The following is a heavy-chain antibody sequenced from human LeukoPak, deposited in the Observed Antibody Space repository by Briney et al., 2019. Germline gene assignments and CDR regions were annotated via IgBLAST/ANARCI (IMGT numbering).Heavy chain of an antibody. CDR1: GGAISSYS. V-gene: IGHV4-59*01. CDR3: ARVGNGHFDY. CDR2: VYYSGNT. Sequence: PRRTLSLTFIVSGGAISSYSWSWIRQPPGKRLEWIGYVYYSGNTNYNPSLKSRVTISIDTSKNQFSLKLSSVTAADTAVYYCARVGNGHFDYWGQGTLVTVSS. D-gene: IGHD2-8*01. J-gene: IGHJ4*02.